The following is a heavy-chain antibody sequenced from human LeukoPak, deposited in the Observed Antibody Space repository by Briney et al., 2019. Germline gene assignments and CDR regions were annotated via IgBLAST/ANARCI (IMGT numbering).Heavy chain of an antibody. J-gene: IGHJ4*02. D-gene: IGHD3-3*01. Sequence: GRSLRLSCAASGFTFSSYGRHWVRQAPGKGLEWVAVISYDGSNKYYADSVKGRLTISRDNSKNTLYLQMNSLRAEDTAVYYCAKDGSTIFGVGPLYWGQGTLVTVSS. CDR1: GFTFSSYG. V-gene: IGHV3-30*18. CDR3: AKDGSTIFGVGPLY. CDR2: ISYDGSNK.